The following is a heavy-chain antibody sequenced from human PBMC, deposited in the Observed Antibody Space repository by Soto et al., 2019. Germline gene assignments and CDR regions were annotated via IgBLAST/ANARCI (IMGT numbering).Heavy chain of an antibody. V-gene: IGHV3-30*18. D-gene: IGHD6-19*01. J-gene: IGHJ4*02. CDR1: GFAFSSYG. Sequence: SLRLSCAASGFAFSSYGMHWVRQAPGKGLEWVAVISYDGRNKYYADSVKGRFTISRDNSKNTLYLRMNSLRAEDTAVYYCAKVPDRYSSYDYWGQGTLVTVSS. CDR3: AKVPDRYSSYDY. CDR2: ISYDGRNK.